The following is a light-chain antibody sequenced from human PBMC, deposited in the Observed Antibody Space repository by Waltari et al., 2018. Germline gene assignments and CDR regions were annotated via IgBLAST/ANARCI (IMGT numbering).Light chain of an antibody. V-gene: IGLV6-57*01. CDR3: QSYDSSDLWV. Sequence: NFMLTQPPSVSDSSGKTVTISCTRSSGSIARNAVQWYQQRPVSSPTPVIFEDDQRPSGVPDRFSGSIDSSSNSASLTISGLKTEDEADYYCQSYDSSDLWVFGGGTRLTVL. J-gene: IGLJ3*02. CDR2: EDD. CDR1: SGSIARNA.